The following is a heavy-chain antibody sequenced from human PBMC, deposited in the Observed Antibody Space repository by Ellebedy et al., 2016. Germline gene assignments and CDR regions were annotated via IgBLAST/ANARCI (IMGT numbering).Heavy chain of an antibody. J-gene: IGHJ4*02. V-gene: IGHV4-39*01. Sequence: SETLSLTXTVSGASISSTTYHWGWIRQPPGKGLEWIGSVDNSGSTYYNPSLKSRLTVSVDTSKNQFSLRLTSVTAAETALYYCARQVPWGLTINWGQGTLVTVSS. CDR1: GASISSTTYH. CDR3: ARQVPWGLTIN. CDR2: VDNSGST. D-gene: IGHD1-26*01.